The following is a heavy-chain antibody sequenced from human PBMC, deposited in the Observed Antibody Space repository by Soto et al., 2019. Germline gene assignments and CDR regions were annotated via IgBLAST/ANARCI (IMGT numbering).Heavy chain of an antibody. D-gene: IGHD6-13*01. CDR1: GFTFSSYD. CDR2: IGTAGDT. Sequence: GGSLRLSCAASGFTFSSYDMHWVRQATGKGLEWVSAIGTAGDTYYPGSVKGRFTISRENAKNSLYLQMNSLRAGDTAVYYCARDSALGYSSSSGGMDVWGQGTTVTVSS. CDR3: ARDSALGYSSSSGGMDV. V-gene: IGHV3-13*01. J-gene: IGHJ6*02.